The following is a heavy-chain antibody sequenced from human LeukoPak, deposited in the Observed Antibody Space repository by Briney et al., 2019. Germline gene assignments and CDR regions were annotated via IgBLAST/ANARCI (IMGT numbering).Heavy chain of an antibody. Sequence: GGSLRLSCAASGFTFRSYEMNWVRQAPGKGLEWVSYISSSGSTIYYADSVKGRFTISRDNAKNSLFLQMNSLRAEDTALYYCAKSYYYDSSGSDVWGQGTTVTVSS. CDR1: GFTFRSYE. J-gene: IGHJ6*02. CDR3: AKSYYYDSSGSDV. CDR2: ISSSGSTI. V-gene: IGHV3-48*03. D-gene: IGHD3-22*01.